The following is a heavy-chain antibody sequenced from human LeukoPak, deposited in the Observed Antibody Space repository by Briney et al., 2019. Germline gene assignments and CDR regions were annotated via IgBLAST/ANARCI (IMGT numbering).Heavy chain of an antibody. D-gene: IGHD3-22*01. J-gene: IGHJ4*02. CDR3: ARGRDSRYYYDSSGYYYFDY. CDR2: INHSGST. CDR1: GGSFSGYY. V-gene: IGHV4-34*01. Sequence: SETLSLTCAVYGGSFSGYYWSWIRQPPGKGLEWIGEINHSGSTNYNPSLKSRVTMSVDTSKNQFSLKLSSVTAADTAVYYCARGRDSRYYYDSSGYYYFDYWGQGTLVTVSS.